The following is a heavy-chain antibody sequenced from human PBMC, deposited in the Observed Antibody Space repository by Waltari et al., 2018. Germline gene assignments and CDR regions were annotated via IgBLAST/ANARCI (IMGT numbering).Heavy chain of an antibody. CDR3: ARDGRGYSSSWYPFFDY. J-gene: IGHJ4*02. Sequence: QVQLQESGPGLVKPSETLSLTCAVSGYSISSGYYWGWIRQPPGKGLEWIGSIDHSGSTYYNPSLKRRVTISVDTSKNQFSLKLSSVTAADTAVYYCARDGRGYSSSWYPFFDYWGQGTLVTVSS. CDR2: IDHSGST. D-gene: IGHD6-13*01. V-gene: IGHV4-38-2*02. CDR1: GYSISSGYY.